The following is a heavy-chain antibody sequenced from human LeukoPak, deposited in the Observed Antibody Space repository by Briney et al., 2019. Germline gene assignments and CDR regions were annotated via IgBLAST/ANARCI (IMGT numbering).Heavy chain of an antibody. CDR1: GFSFNSYA. CDR3: AKDSSAWYFYFDS. V-gene: IGHV3-23*01. J-gene: IGHJ4*01. Sequence: GGSLRLSCAGSGFSFNSYAIHWVRQAPGKGLEWVSGISGLGDKQYYADSVKGRFTISRDNSKNTVYLDMSGLRVEETAIYYFAKDSSAWYFYFDSWGQGTPVTVSS. CDR2: ISGLGDKQ. D-gene: IGHD6-19*01.